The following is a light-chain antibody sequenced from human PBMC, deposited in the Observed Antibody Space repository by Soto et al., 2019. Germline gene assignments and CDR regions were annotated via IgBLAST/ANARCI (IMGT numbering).Light chain of an antibody. J-gene: IGLJ2*01. CDR3: QSYDTSLSASV. CDR1: RSNIGAGYA. Sequence: QAVVTQPPSVSGAPGHRVTISCTGSRSNIGAGYAVHWYQQLPGTAPKLLIYDNTNRPSGVPDRFSASESGTSASLAITGLQSEDEADYYCQSYDTSLSASVFGGGTKVTVL. CDR2: DNT. V-gene: IGLV1-40*01.